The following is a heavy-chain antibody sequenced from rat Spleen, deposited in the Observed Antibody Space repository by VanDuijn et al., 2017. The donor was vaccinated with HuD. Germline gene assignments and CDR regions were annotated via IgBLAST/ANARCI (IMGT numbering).Heavy chain of an antibody. J-gene: IGHJ2*01. CDR3: ARRHYGYTDYFDY. CDR2: INKDSRTI. D-gene: IGHD1-6*01. CDR1: GFNFNDYW. Sequence: EVKLVESGGGLVQPGRSLKLSCAASGFNFNDYWMGWVRQAPGKGLEWIGEINKDSRTIKYTPSLKDKFTISRDNAQNPLYLQMSKLGSEDTATYYCARRHYGYTDYFDYWGQGVMVTVSS. V-gene: IGHV4-2*01.